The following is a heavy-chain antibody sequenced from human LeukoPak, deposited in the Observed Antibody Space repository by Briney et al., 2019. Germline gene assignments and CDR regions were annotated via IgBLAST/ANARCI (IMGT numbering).Heavy chain of an antibody. V-gene: IGHV4-59*08. D-gene: IGHD1-26*01. CDR3: ARQGGSYEPDAFDI. Sequence: SETLSLTCTVSGGSISSYYWSWLRQPPGKGLEGIGYIYYSGSTNYNPSLKSRVTISVDPSKNQFSLKLSSVTAADTAVYYCARQGGSYEPDAFDIWGQGTMVTVSS. CDR2: IYYSGST. J-gene: IGHJ3*02. CDR1: GGSISSYY.